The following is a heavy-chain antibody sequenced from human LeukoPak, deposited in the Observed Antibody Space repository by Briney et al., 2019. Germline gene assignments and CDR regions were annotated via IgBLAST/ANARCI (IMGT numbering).Heavy chain of an antibody. J-gene: IGHJ6*03. D-gene: IGHD1-26*01. Sequence: GGSLRLSCAASGFTFSSYSIHWVRQAPGKGLEWVAVISYDGSNKYYADSVKGRFTISRDNSKNTLYLQMNSLRAEDTAVYYCANSAGAISSIPAPSYYYYYMDVWGKGTTVTVSS. CDR1: GFTFSSYS. V-gene: IGHV3-30*18. CDR3: ANSAGAISSIPAPSYYYYYMDV. CDR2: ISYDGSNK.